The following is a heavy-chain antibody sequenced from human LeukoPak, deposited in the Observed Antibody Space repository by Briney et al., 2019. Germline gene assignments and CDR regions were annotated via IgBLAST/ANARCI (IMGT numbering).Heavy chain of an antibody. D-gene: IGHD1-26*01. J-gene: IGHJ6*02. CDR2: IWYDGSNK. CDR3: AKFNGGSNYYYYYGMDV. CDR1: GFTFSSYG. V-gene: IGHV3-30*02. Sequence: GGSLRLSCAASGFTFSSYGMHWVRQAPGKGLEWVAVIWYDGSNKYYADSVKGRFTISRDNSKNTLYLQMNSLRAEDTAVYYCAKFNGGSNYYYYYGMDVWGQGTTVTVSS.